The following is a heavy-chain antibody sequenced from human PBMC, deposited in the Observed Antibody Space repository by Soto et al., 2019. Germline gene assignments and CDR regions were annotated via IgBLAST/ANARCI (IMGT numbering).Heavy chain of an antibody. V-gene: IGHV4-34*01. CDR3: ARGVRVYYYYGMDV. J-gene: IGHJ6*02. CDR2: INHSGST. CDR1: GGSFSGYY. Sequence: PSETLSLTCAVYGGSFSGYYWSWIRQPPGKGLEWIGEINHSGSTNYNPSLKSRVTISVDTSKNQFSLKLSSVTAADTAVYYCARGVRVYYYYGMDVWGQGTTVTVS.